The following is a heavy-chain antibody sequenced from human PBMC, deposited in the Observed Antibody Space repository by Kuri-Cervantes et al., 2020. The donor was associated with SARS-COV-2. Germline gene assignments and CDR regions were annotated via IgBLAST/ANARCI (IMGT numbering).Heavy chain of an antibody. CDR1: GFTFSDHY. Sequence: GESLKISCAASGFTFSDHYMDWVRQAPGKGLEWVGRTRNKANSYTTEYAASVKGRFTISRDDSKNSLYLQMNSLKTEDTAVYYCARLHDPPYYDFWSGSDFDYWGQGTLVTVSS. CDR2: TRNKANSYTT. CDR3: ARLHDPPYYDFWSGSDFDY. V-gene: IGHV3-72*01. D-gene: IGHD3-3*01. J-gene: IGHJ4*02.